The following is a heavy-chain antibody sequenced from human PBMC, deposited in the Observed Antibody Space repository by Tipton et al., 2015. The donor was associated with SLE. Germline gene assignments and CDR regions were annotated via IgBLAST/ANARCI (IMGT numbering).Heavy chain of an antibody. V-gene: IGHV4-39*06. CDR1: GGSINSYY. D-gene: IGHD3-22*01. Sequence: TLSLTCTVSGGSINSYYWGWIRQPPGKGLEWIGSLHYSGATYYNPSLNSRVTMSVDTSKNQFTLQLSSVTAADTAVYYCARDLSSRLIIVVVAAFDIWGQGTTVIVSS. CDR2: LHYSGAT. J-gene: IGHJ3*02. CDR3: ARDLSSRLIIVVVAAFDI.